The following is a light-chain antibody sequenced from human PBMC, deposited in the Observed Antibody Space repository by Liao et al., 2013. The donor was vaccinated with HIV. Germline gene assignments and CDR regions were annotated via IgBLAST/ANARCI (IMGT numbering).Light chain of an antibody. Sequence: YELTQPPSVSVSPGQTARIICSGDNVGDKHVSWHQQRPGQSPVVVIYQDSKRPLGIPERFSGSSSGTTVTLTISGVQAEDEADYYCQSTDSSATYIVFGGVTKLTVL. V-gene: IGLV3-25*03. J-gene: IGLJ2*01. CDR3: QSTDSSATYIV. CDR1: NVGDKH. CDR2: QDS.